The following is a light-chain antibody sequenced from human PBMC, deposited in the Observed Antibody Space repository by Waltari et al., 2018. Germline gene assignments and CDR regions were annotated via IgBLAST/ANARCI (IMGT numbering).Light chain of an antibody. CDR1: SSHIGSNY. J-gene: IGLJ2*01. CDR3: TGWDDSLNGVV. V-gene: IGLV1-44*01. Sequence: QSVLTQPPSASGTPGQRVTISCSGSSSHIGSNYVNWYQQRPGTAPKLLIYSSNPRPSGVPDRFSGSKSGTSASLAISGLQSEDEADYYCTGWDDSLNGVVFGGGTKLTVL. CDR2: SSN.